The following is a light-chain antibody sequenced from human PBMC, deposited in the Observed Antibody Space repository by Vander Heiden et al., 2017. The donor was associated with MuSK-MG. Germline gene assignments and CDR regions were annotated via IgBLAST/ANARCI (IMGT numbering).Light chain of an antibody. CDR1: HNIKSY. Sequence: DFQMTQSPSSLSASVGDRVTITCRASHNIKSYLNWYQQKPGEAPKLLIYAAATLQGGIPSRFSGSGSGTDFTLTITSLQPEDFATYYCQQSFSTPRKFGQGTKVEIK. CDR3: QQSFSTPRK. V-gene: IGKV1-39*01. CDR2: AAA. J-gene: IGKJ1*01.